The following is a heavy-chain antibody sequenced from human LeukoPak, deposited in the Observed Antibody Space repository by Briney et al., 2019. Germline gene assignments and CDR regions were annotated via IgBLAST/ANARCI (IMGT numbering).Heavy chain of an antibody. J-gene: IGHJ4*02. D-gene: IGHD1-26*01. Sequence: GGSLRLSCAASGFTFSSYWMSWVRQAPGKGLEWVANIKQDGSEKYYVDSVKGRFTISRDNAKNSLYLQMNSLRAEDTAVYYCARDRGWELLRPGAYYFDYWGQGTLVTVSS. CDR3: ARDRGWELLRPGAYYFDY. CDR1: GFTFSSYW. V-gene: IGHV3-7*01. CDR2: IKQDGSEK.